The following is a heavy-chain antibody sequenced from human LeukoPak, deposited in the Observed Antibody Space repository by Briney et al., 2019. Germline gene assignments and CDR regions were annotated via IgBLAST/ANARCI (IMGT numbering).Heavy chain of an antibody. Sequence: ASVKVSCKASGYTFTNYYMHWVRQAPGQGLEWMGIITPSGGSPSYAQKFQGRVTMTRDTSTSTVYMELSSLRSEDSAVYYCARPRFPYYRLSGPDYYYMDVWGKGTTVTVSS. J-gene: IGHJ6*03. CDR3: ARPRFPYYRLSGPDYYYMDV. CDR2: ITPSGGSP. V-gene: IGHV1-46*01. D-gene: IGHD2-21*01. CDR1: GYTFTNYY.